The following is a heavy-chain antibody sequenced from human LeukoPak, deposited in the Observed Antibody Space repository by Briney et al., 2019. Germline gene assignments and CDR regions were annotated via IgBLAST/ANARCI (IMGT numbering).Heavy chain of an antibody. V-gene: IGHV3-30*04. CDR2: ISYDGSYK. CDR3: ARDTGDLDY. D-gene: IGHD7-27*01. J-gene: IGHJ4*02. Sequence: PGGSLILSCVASGFSFSSYAMDWVRQAPGKGLEWVGVISYDGSYKYYADSLKGRFTISRDNSKNTLYLQMNSLGTEDTALYYCARDTGDLDYWGQGALVTASS. CDR1: GFSFSSYA.